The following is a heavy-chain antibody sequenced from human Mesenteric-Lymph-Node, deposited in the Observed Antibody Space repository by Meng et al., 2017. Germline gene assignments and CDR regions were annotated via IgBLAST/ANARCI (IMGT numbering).Heavy chain of an antibody. V-gene: IGHV3-30*02. CDR3: AKGHGDNDY. CDR1: GFTFSSYG. J-gene: IGHJ4*02. CDR2: IRYDGSNK. Sequence: GESLKISCAASGFTFSSYGMHWVRQAPGKGLEWVAVIRYDGSNKYYADSVKGRFTISRDNSKNTLYLQMNSLRAEDTAVYYCAKGHGDNDYWGQGTLVTVSS. D-gene: IGHD4-17*01.